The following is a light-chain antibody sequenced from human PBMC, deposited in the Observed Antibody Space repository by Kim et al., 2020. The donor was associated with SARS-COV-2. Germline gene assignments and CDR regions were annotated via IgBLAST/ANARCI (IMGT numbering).Light chain of an antibody. Sequence: APGKTARITSGGNNIGSKSVPWYQQQPGKAPVLVIYYDSDRPSGIPERFSGSNSGNTATLTISRVEAGDEADYYCQVWDSSSDHWVFGGGTQLTVL. CDR2: YDS. V-gene: IGLV3-21*04. J-gene: IGLJ3*02. CDR1: NIGSKS. CDR3: QVWDSSSDHWV.